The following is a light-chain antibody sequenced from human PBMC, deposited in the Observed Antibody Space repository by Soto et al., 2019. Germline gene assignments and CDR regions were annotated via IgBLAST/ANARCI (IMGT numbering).Light chain of an antibody. CDR1: SSNIGAGYD. V-gene: IGLV1-40*01. Sequence: QAVVTQPPSVSGAPGQRVTISCTGSSSNIGAGYDVHWYQQRPGTAPKLLIYGNSNRPSGVPDRFSGSKSGTSASLAITGLQAEDEADYYCQSYDSSLGVVFGGGTKLTVL. CDR2: GNS. J-gene: IGLJ2*01. CDR3: QSYDSSLGVV.